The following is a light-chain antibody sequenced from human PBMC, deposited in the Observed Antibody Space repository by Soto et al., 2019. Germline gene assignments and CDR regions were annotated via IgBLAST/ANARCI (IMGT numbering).Light chain of an antibody. CDR1: QSVSTSY. CDR3: QQYGRSPWT. J-gene: IGKJ1*01. CDR2: GAS. V-gene: IGKV3-20*01. Sequence: EIVLTPSPGPLSLSPGERATLPCRASQSVSTSYVAWYQQKPGQAPGLLIYGASSRATGIPDRFSGSGSGTDFTLTISRLEPEDFAVYYCQQYGRSPWTFGQGTKVDIK.